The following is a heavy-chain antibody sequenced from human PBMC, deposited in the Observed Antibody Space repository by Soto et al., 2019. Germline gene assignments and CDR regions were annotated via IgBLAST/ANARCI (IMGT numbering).Heavy chain of an antibody. J-gene: IGHJ4*02. D-gene: IGHD3-10*01. CDR3: ATYYYGSGRIDF. CDR2: IYYSGST. Sequence: SETLSLTCTVSGGSVSTGSYFWSWIRQPPGKGLEWIGYIYYSGSTDYNPSLKSRVTISVDTSKNQFSLRLSSVTAADTAVYYCATYYYGSGRIDFWGQGTQVTVSS. CDR1: GGSVSTGSYF. V-gene: IGHV4-61*01.